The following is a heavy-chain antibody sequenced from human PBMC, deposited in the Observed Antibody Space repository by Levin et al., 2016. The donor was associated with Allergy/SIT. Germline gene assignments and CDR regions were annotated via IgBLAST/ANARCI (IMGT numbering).Heavy chain of an antibody. CDR3: AGLWLVLRRAFDI. D-gene: IGHD6-19*01. V-gene: IGHV3-23*01. Sequence: GESLKISCVASGFTFSNYAMSWVRQAPGKGLEWVSSISVSGGNTYYADSVKGRFTISRDNSKNTLYLQMNSLRAEDTAVYSCAGLWLVLRRAFDIWGQGTMVTVSS. CDR2: ISVSGGNT. J-gene: IGHJ3*02. CDR1: GFTFSNYA.